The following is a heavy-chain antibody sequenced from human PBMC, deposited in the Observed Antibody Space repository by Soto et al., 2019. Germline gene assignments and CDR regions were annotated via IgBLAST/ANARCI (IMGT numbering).Heavy chain of an antibody. CDR3: ASRVKGYSYGWAPISERHYYYMDV. J-gene: IGHJ6*03. Sequence: EVQLVESGGGLVQPGGSLRLSCAASGFTVSSNYMSWVRQAPGKGLEWVSVIYSGGSTYYADSVKGRFTISRDNSKNTLYLQMNSLRAEDTAVYYCASRVKGYSYGWAPISERHYYYMDVWGKGTTVTVSS. D-gene: IGHD5-18*01. CDR2: IYSGGST. CDR1: GFTVSSNY. V-gene: IGHV3-66*01.